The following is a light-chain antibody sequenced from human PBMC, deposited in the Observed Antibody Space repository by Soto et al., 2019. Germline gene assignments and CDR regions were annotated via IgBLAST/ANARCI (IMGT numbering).Light chain of an antibody. CDR3: SSYAGSNNFEV. V-gene: IGLV2-8*01. Sequence: QSVLTQPPSASGSPGQSVTISCTGTSSDVGGYNYVSWYQQHPGKAPKLMIYEVSKRPSGVPDRFSGSKSGNTASLTVPGLQAEDEADYYCSSYAGSNNFEVFGTGTKVTV. CDR2: EVS. J-gene: IGLJ1*01. CDR1: SSDVGGYNY.